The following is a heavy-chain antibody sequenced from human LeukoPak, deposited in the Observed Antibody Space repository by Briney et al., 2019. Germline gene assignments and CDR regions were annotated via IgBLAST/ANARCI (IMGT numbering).Heavy chain of an antibody. CDR2: INHSGST. Sequence: SETLSLTCTVSGYSISSGYYWGWIRQPPGKGLEWIGEINHSGSTNYNPSLKNRVTISLDTSKNQFSLNLSSVTAADTAVYYCARAQENTGYEYYYYYMDVWGKGTTVTVSS. CDR3: ARAQENTGYEYYYYYMDV. D-gene: IGHD5-12*01. J-gene: IGHJ6*03. V-gene: IGHV4-38-2*02. CDR1: GYSISSGYY.